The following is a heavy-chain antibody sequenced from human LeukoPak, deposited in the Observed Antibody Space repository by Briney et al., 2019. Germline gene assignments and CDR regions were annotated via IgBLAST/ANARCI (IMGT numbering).Heavy chain of an antibody. CDR2: INHSGST. J-gene: IGHJ4*02. CDR3: ARGLGSDSSSWYCFDY. D-gene: IGHD6-13*01. CDR1: GGSFSGYY. V-gene: IGHV4-34*01. Sequence: SETLSLTCAVYGGSFSGYYWSWIRQPPGKGLEWIGEINHSGSTNYNPSLKSRVTISVDTSKNQFSLKLSSVTAADTAVYYCARGLGSDSSSWYCFDYWGQGTLVTVSS.